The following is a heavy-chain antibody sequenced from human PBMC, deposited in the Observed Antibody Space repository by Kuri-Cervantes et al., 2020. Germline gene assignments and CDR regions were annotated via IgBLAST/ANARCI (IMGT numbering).Heavy chain of an antibody. J-gene: IGHJ4*02. D-gene: IGHD3-3*01. V-gene: IGHV4-39*07. CDR2: IYYSGST. CDR3: ARVFGTIFEPFFDY. CDR1: GGSISSSSYY. Sequence: GSLRLSCTASGGSISSSSYYWGWIRQPPGKGLEWIGSIYYSGSTYYNPSLKSRVTISVDRSKNQFSLKLSSVTAADTAVYYCARVFGTIFEPFFDYWGQGTLVTVSS.